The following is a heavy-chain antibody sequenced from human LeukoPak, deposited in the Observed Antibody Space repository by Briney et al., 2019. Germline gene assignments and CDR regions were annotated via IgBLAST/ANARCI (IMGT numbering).Heavy chain of an antibody. Sequence: KPGGSLRLSCAASGFTFSDSYMSWIRQAPGNGLEWIAFIGGSGSLIYYADSVKGRFTISRDNAKNSLYLQMTTLRAEDTAVYYCARDHRQQLGNWFDPWGQGTLVTVSS. J-gene: IGHJ5*02. CDR2: IGGSGSLI. CDR3: ARDHRQQLGNWFDP. CDR1: GFTFSDSY. V-gene: IGHV3-11*04. D-gene: IGHD6-13*01.